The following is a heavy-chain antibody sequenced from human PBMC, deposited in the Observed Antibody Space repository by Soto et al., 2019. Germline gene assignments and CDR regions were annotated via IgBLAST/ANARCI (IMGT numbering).Heavy chain of an antibody. D-gene: IGHD1-1*01. V-gene: IGHV3-33*01. CDR1: GFIFSSHD. Sequence: QVQLVESGGGVVQPGRSLRLSCTASGFIFSSHDMHWVRQAPGKGLEWVAVIWYDGGTKYYSDSVRGRFTISRDNSKNTLFLQMTNLRAEDTAVYYCVRDYNSYMGVWGIGTTVTVSS. CDR2: IWYDGGTK. J-gene: IGHJ6*03. CDR3: VRDYNSYMGV.